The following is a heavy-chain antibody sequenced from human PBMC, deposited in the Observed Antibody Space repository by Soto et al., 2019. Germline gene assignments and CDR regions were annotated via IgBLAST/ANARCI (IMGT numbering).Heavy chain of an antibody. CDR1: GGSISSGDYY. V-gene: IGHV4-31*03. D-gene: IGHD3-10*01. J-gene: IGHJ4*02. CDR2: IYYSGST. Sequence: QVQLQESGPGLVKPSQTLSLTCTVSGGSISSGDYYWSWIRQHPGKGLEWIGYIYYSGSTYYDPSLKSRVTISVDTSKNQFSLKLSSVTAADTAVYYCATYGSGSYKPTTFDYWGQGTLVTVSS. CDR3: ATYGSGSYKPTTFDY.